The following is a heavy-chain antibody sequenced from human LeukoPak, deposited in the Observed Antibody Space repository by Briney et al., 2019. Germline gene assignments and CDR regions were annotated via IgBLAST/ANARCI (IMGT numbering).Heavy chain of an antibody. CDR3: ARERGIRDAFDF. CDR1: GYTFINYV. Sequence: GASVKVSCKASGYTFINYVMHWVRQAPGQSLEWMGWISVGNGDSKCSQEFQGRVTLTRDTSATTAYLEVSSLRPEDMAVYYCARERGIRDAFDFWGQGTMVTVSS. V-gene: IGHV1-3*03. J-gene: IGHJ3*01. D-gene: IGHD1-14*01. CDR2: ISVGNGDS.